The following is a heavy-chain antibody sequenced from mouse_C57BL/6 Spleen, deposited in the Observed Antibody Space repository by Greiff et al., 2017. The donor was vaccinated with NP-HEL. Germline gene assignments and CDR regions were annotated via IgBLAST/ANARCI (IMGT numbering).Heavy chain of an antibody. Sequence: VQLQQPGTELVKPGASVKLSCKASGYTFTSYWMHWVKQRPGQGLEWIGNINPSNGGTNYNEKFKSKATLTVDKSSSTAYMQLSSLTSEDSAVYYGARKDYGSSYYFDYWGQGTTLTVSS. CDR1: GYTFTSYW. V-gene: IGHV1-53*01. J-gene: IGHJ2*01. D-gene: IGHD1-1*01. CDR3: ARKDYGSSYYFDY. CDR2: INPSNGGT.